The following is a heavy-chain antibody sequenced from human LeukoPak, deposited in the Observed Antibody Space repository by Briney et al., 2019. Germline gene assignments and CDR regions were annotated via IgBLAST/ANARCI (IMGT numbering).Heavy chain of an antibody. CDR1: GFTFNNYA. CDR3: ARDRYRFLEPFDY. CDR2: ISYDGSNK. D-gene: IGHD3-3*01. J-gene: IGHJ4*02. Sequence: GGSLRLSCAASGFTFNNYAMNWVRQAPGKGLEWVAVISYDGSNKYYADSVKGRFTISRDNSKNTLYLQMNSLRAEDTAVYYCARDRYRFLEPFDYWGQGTLVTVSS. V-gene: IGHV3-30-3*01.